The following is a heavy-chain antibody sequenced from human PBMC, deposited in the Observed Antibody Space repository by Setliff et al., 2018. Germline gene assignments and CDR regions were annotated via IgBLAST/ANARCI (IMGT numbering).Heavy chain of an antibody. Sequence: GGSLRLSCVGSGFGFSDAWMTWVRQAPGKGLEWVGHIKSKAYGGTADYATAAKGRFSISRDDSKDTVFLQMNSLKTEDTGTYYCSTGSDGWWGQGTLVTVSS. CDR2: IKSKAYGGTA. J-gene: IGHJ4*02. CDR3: STGSDGW. D-gene: IGHD2-15*01. V-gene: IGHV3-15*01. CDR1: GFGFSDAW.